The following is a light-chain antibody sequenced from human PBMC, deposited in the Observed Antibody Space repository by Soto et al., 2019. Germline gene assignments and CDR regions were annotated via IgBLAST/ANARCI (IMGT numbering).Light chain of an antibody. CDR3: QQYKSHRRT. CDR2: KAS. J-gene: IGKJ1*01. Sequence: IDITQSPSTLFAPVGDRVTITCRASQTISSWLAWYQQKPGKAPKLLIYKASSLESGVPSRFSGSGSGTEFTLTISSLQPDEFATYYCQQYKSHRRTFGQGTKV. CDR1: QTISSW. V-gene: IGKV1-5*03.